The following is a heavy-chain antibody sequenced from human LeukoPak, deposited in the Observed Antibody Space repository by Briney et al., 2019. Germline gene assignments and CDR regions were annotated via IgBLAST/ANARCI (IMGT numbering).Heavy chain of an antibody. D-gene: IGHD6-19*01. CDR3: ARPLASGWYSWFDP. CDR2: IHYSGST. CDR1: GDSISSGSYS. V-gene: IGHV4-39*01. J-gene: IGHJ5*02. Sequence: PSETLSLTRTVSGDSISSGSYSWGWIRQPPGKGLEWIGSIHYSGSTYYNPSLNSRVTISVDTPKNQFSLKLSSVTAADTAVYYCARPLASGWYSWFDPWGQGTLVTVSS.